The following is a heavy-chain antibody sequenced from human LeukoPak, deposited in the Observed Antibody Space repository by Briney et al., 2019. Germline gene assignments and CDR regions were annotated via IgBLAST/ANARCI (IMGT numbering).Heavy chain of an antibody. J-gene: IGHJ3*02. CDR3: ARLRVEMAAYAFDI. CDR2: IKQDGSEK. V-gene: IGHV3-7*01. D-gene: IGHD5-24*01. CDR1: GFTFSSYW. Sequence: GGSLRLSCAASGFTFSSYWMSWVRQAPGKGLEWVANIKQDGSEKYYVDSVKGRFTISRDNAKNSLYLQMNSLRAEDTAVYYCARLRVEMAAYAFDIWGQGTKVTVSS.